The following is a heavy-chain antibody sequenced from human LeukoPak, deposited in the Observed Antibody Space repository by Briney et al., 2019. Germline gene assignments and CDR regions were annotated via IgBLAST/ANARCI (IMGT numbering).Heavy chain of an antibody. CDR1: GFTFDDYA. CDR3: AKDYCRDDCYSGWYFDL. V-gene: IGHV3-9*01. J-gene: IGHJ2*01. CDR2: ISYNSDTI. Sequence: GWSLRLSCAASGFTFDDYAMPWVRQAPGKGLEWVSGISYNSDTIAYADSVKGRFTISRDNAKNSLYLQMNSLRAEDTALYYCAKDYCRDDCYSGWYFDLWGRGTLVTVSS. D-gene: IGHD2-21*02.